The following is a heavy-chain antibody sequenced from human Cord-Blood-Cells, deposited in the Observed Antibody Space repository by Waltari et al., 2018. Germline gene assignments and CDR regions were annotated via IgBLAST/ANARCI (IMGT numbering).Heavy chain of an antibody. CDR3: ATTPSLSYWYFDL. V-gene: IGHV1-69*06. CDR2: IIPIFGTA. Sequence: QVQLVQPGSEVKKPGSTVKISCKASGVTFSSSAISWVRQAPGQGLEWMGGIIPIFGTANYAQKFQGRVTITADKSTSTAYMELSSLRSEDTAVYYCATTPSLSYWYFDLWGRGTLVTVSS. J-gene: IGHJ2*01. CDR1: GVTFSSSA.